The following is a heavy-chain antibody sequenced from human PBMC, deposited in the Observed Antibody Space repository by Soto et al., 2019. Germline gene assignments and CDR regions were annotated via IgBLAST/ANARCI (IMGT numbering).Heavy chain of an antibody. CDR2: IYYSGST. Sequence: PSETLSLTCTVSGGSISSYYWSWIRQPPGKGLEWLGYIYYSGSTNYNPSLKSRVTISVDTSKNQFSLKLSSVTAADTAVYYCASRKSSPYFDYWGQGTLVTVSS. CDR3: ASRKSSPYFDY. V-gene: IGHV4-59*01. CDR1: GGSISSYY. D-gene: IGHD3-10*01. J-gene: IGHJ4*02.